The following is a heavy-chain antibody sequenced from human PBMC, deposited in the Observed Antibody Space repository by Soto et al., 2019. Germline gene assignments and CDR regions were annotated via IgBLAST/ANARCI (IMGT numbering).Heavy chain of an antibody. CDR2: SSGSGGTT. CDR3: AKQRADFACGRDTCFLDN. Sequence: EVQLLESGGGLVQRGGSLRISCLASGFTFSSNSMTWVRQAPGKGLEWVSASSGSGGTTFYADSVKGRFAVSRDNSNSNLYLEMDSLSAEVTAVYYCAKQRADFACGRDTCFLDNWGRGTLVTVSS. CDR1: GFTFSSNS. V-gene: IGHV3-23*01. D-gene: IGHD1-26*01. J-gene: IGHJ4*02.